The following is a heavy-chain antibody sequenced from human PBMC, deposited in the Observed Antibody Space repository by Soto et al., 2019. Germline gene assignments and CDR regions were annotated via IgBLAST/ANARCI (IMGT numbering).Heavy chain of an antibody. D-gene: IGHD4-17*01. CDR2: ISYDGSNK. CDR3: AKGGDDYGDEVYYYYMDV. J-gene: IGHJ6*03. CDR1: GFTFSSYG. V-gene: IGHV3-30*18. Sequence: GGSLRLSCAASGFTFSSYGMHWVRQAPGKGLEWVAVISYDGSNKYYADSVKGRFTISRDNSKNTLYLQMNSLRAEDTAVYYCAKGGDDYGDEVYYYYMDVWGKGTTVTVSS.